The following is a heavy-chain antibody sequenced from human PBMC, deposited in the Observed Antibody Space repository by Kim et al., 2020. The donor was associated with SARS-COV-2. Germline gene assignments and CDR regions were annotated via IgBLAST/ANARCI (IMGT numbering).Heavy chain of an antibody. CDR3: TTASGYSYGYWGG. V-gene: IGHV3-15*01. CDR2: IKSKTDGGTT. CDR1: GFTFSNAW. J-gene: IGHJ4*02. D-gene: IGHD5-18*01. Sequence: GGSLRLSCAASGFTFSNAWMSWVRQAPGKGLEWVGRIKSKTDGGTTDYAAPVKGRFTISRDDSKNTLYLQMNSLKTEDTAVYYCTTASGYSYGYWGGWGQGTLVTVSS.